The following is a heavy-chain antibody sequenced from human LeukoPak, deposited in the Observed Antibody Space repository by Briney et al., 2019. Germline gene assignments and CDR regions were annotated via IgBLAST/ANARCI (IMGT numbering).Heavy chain of an antibody. CDR3: ARGTRYQPLAFDY. J-gene: IGHJ4*02. Sequence: GGPLRLSCAASGFTFSSCMNWVRQAPGKGLEWVSSISSSSSYIYYADSVKGRFTISRDNAKNSLYLQMNSLRAEDTAVYYCARGTRYQPLAFDYWGQGTLVTVSS. CDR1: GFTFSSC. V-gene: IGHV3-21*01. D-gene: IGHD2-2*01. CDR2: ISSSSSYI.